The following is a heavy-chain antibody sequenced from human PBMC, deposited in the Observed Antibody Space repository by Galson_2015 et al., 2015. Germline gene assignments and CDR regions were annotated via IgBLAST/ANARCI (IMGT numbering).Heavy chain of an antibody. CDR2: IWYDGSNK. Sequence: SLRLSCAASGFTFSSYGMHWVRQAPGKGLEWVAVIWYDGSNKYYADSVKGRFTISRDNSKNTLYLQMNSLRAEDTAVYYCARDVGSGSFDYWGQGTLVTVSS. D-gene: IGHD6-19*01. V-gene: IGHV3-33*01. CDR3: ARDVGSGSFDY. CDR1: GFTFSSYG. J-gene: IGHJ4*02.